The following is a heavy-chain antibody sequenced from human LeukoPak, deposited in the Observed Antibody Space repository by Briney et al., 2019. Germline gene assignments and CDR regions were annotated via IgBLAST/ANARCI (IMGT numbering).Heavy chain of an antibody. D-gene: IGHD3-9*01. CDR1: GGSISSSSYY. V-gene: IGHV4-39*01. Sequence: SETLSLTCTVSGGSISSSSYYWGWIRQPPGKGLEWIGSIYYSGSTYYNPSLKSRVTISVDTSKNQFSLKLSSVTVADTAVYYCASPVLRYFDWLFQDAFDIWGQGTMVTVSS. CDR2: IYYSGST. J-gene: IGHJ3*02. CDR3: ASPVLRYFDWLFQDAFDI.